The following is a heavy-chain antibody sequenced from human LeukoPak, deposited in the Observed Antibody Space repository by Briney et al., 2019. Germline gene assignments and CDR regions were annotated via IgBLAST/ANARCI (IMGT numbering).Heavy chain of an antibody. CDR1: GFTFSSYA. J-gene: IGHJ3*02. CDR3: AKSLGYYGSGSYDPNDAFDI. D-gene: IGHD3-10*01. Sequence: GGSLRLSCAASGFTFSSYAMSWVRQAPGRGLEWVSAISGSGGSTYYADSVKGRFTISRDNSKNTLYLQMNSLRAEDTAVYYCAKSLGYYGSGSYDPNDAFDIWGQGTMVTVSS. CDR2: ISGSGGST. V-gene: IGHV3-23*01.